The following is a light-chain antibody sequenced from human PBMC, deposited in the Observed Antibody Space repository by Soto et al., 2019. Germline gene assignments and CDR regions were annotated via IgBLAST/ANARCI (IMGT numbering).Light chain of an antibody. CDR3: QQYGSSHWT. V-gene: IGKV3-20*01. CDR2: GAS. J-gene: IGKJ1*01. Sequence: EIVLTQSPGTLSSSPGERATLSCRASQSVSSNFLAWYQQKPGQAPRLLIYGASSRATGIPDRFSGSGSGTDFTLTISRLEPEDFAVYYCQQYGSSHWTFGQGTKVEIK. CDR1: QSVSSNF.